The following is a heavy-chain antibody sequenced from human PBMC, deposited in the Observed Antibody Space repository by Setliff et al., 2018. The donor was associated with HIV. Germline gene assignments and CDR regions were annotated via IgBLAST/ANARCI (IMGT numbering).Heavy chain of an antibody. CDR1: GGSISSGGYY. J-gene: IGHJ4*02. CDR2: IYYSGST. Sequence: PSETLSLTCTVSGGSISSGGYYWSWIRQRPGKGLEWIGYIYYSGSTYYNPSLKSLVTKSIDTSKNQFSLKPSSVPAAYTAVYYCARVPPLNAFGGVISLYYFDYWGQGTLVTVSS. CDR3: ARVPPLNAFGGVISLYYFDY. D-gene: IGHD3-16*02. V-gene: IGHV4-31*01.